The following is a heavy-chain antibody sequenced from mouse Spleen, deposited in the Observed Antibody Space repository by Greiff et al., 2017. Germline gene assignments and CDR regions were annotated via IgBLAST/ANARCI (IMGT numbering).Heavy chain of an antibody. D-gene: IGHD2-4*01. CDR2: ISSGGGNT. CDR1: GFTFSSYA. J-gene: IGHJ2*01. CDR3: ARPYDYDRGYYFDY. Sequence: DVKLVESGGGLVKLGGSLKLSCAASGFTFSSYAMSWVRQTPEKRLEWVATISSGGGNTYYPDSVKGRFTISRDNAKNTLYLQMSSLKSEDTAMYYCARPYDYDRGYYFDYWGQGTTLTVSS. V-gene: IGHV5-9*04.